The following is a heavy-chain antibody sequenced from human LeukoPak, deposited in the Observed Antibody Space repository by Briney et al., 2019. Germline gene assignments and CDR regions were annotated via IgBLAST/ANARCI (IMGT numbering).Heavy chain of an antibody. V-gene: IGHV4-4*08. D-gene: IGHD1-14*01. CDR1: GGSISSYY. CDR2: IHHSGST. CDR3: ARVQTNQNFDY. Sequence: SETLSLTCTVSGGSISSYYWSWIRQPPGKGLEWIGYIHHSGSTYYNPSLKSRVTISVDTSKNQFSLKLSSVTAADTAVYYCARVQTNQNFDYWGQGTLVTVSS. J-gene: IGHJ4*02.